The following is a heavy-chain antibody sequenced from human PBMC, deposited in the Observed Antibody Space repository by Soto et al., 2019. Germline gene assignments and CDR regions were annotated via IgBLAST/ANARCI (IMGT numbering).Heavy chain of an antibody. D-gene: IGHD6-13*01. Sequence: QITLKESGPTLVKPTQTLTLTCTFSGFSLSTSGVGVGWIRQPPGKALEWLALIYWDDDKRYSPSLKSRLTIAKDTSKNQVVLTMTNMDPVDTATYYCAHSLSSLGYSSSSWWFDPWGQGTLVTVSS. CDR2: IYWDDDK. CDR3: AHSLSSLGYSSSSWWFDP. V-gene: IGHV2-5*02. J-gene: IGHJ5*02. CDR1: GFSLSTSGVG.